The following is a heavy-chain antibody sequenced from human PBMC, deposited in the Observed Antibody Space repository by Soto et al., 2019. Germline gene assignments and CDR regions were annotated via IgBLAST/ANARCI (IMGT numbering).Heavy chain of an antibody. Sequence: GGSLRLSCAASGFTVSSNYMSWVRQAPGKGLEWVSVIYSGGSTYYADSVKGRFTISRDNSKNTLYLQMNSLRAEDMAVYYCARDQRYSSSSVSVYFQHWGRGTLVTVSS. V-gene: IGHV3-53*01. J-gene: IGHJ1*01. CDR1: GFTVSSNY. D-gene: IGHD6-6*01. CDR3: ARDQRYSSSSVSVYFQH. CDR2: IYSGGST.